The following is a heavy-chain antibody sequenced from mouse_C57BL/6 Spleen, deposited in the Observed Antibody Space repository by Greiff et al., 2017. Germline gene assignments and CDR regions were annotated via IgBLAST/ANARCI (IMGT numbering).Heavy chain of an antibody. V-gene: IGHV2-3*01. CDR3: ASDYDYDEDAMDY. J-gene: IGHJ4*01. D-gene: IGHD2-4*01. Sequence: VMLVESGPGLVAPSQSLSITCTVSGFSLTSYGVSWVRQPPGKGLEWLGGIWGDGSTNYHSALISRLSISKDNTKSHVFLKLNSLQTADTATYYCASDYDYDEDAMDYWGQGTSVTVSS. CDR1: GFSLTSYG. CDR2: IWGDGST.